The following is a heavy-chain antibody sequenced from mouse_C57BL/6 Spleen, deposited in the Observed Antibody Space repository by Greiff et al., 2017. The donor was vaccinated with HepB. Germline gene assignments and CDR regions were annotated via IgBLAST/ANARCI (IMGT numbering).Heavy chain of an antibody. J-gene: IGHJ4*01. CDR2: ISYDGSN. CDR3: ARDLPGMDY. V-gene: IGHV3-6*01. CDR1: GYSITSGYY. Sequence: EVQVVESGPGLVKPSQSLSLTCSVTGYSITSGYYWNWIRQFPGNKLEWMGYISYDGSNNYNPSLKNRISITRDTSKNQFFLKLNSVTTEDTATYYCARDLPGMDYWGQGTSVTVSS. D-gene: IGHD2-1*01.